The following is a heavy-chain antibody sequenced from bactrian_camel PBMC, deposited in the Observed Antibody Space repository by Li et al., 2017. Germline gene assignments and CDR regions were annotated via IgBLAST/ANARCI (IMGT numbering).Heavy chain of an antibody. V-gene: IGHV3S31*01. J-gene: IGHJ4*01. CDR3: AEGRGSRGEHCYSLNY. CDR2: IRPGATTT. Sequence: DVQLVESGGGSVQAGGSLRLSCAGTGIHLSSAFCVGWFRQVPGKEREGVASIRPGATTTAYASSVRGRFSISLDTAKNTVYLQMNNLQLEDTATYYCAEGRGSRGEHCYSLNYWGQGTQVTAS. D-gene: IGHD6*01. CDR1: GIHLSSAFC.